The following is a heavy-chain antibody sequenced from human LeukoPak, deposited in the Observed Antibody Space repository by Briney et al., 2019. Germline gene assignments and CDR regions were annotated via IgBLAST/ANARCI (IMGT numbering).Heavy chain of an antibody. CDR3: ARLGLYYDFWSGYSPWYYYYYMDV. D-gene: IGHD3-3*01. Sequence: ASVKVSCKASGYTFTSYDINWVRQATGQGLEWMGWMNSNSGNTGYAQKFQGRVTITRNTSISTAYMELSSLRSEDTAVYYCARLGLYYDFWSGYSPWYYYYYMDVWGKGTTVTVSS. V-gene: IGHV1-8*03. CDR1: GYTFTSYD. CDR2: MNSNSGNT. J-gene: IGHJ6*03.